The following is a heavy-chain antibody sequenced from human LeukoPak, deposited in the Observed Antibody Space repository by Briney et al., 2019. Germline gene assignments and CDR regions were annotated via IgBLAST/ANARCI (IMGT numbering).Heavy chain of an antibody. Sequence: SGGSLRLSCAASGVVFSAYTMGWVRHAPGKGLEWVSSNTPATDGTNYADSVKGRFTISRENSKNTLYLQMTSLSAEDTAVSCCAKDLVVITASFQHWGQGTLVTVSS. J-gene: IGHJ1*01. V-gene: IGHV3-23*01. CDR1: GVVFSAYT. CDR2: NTPATDGT. CDR3: AKDLVVITASFQH. D-gene: IGHD3-22*01.